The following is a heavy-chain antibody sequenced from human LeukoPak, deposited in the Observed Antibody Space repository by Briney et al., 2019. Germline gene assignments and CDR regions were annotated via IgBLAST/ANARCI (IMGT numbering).Heavy chain of an antibody. CDR1: GGTFSSYA. J-gene: IGHJ6*03. V-gene: IGHV1-69*01. Sequence: KVSCKASGGTFSSYAISWVRQAPGQGLEWMGGIIPIFGTANYAQKFQGRVTITADESTSTAYMELSSLRSEDTAVYYCARDIYVYGDYSDYYYMDVWGKGTTVTVSS. CDR2: IIPIFGTA. D-gene: IGHD4-17*01. CDR3: ARDIYVYGDYSDYYYMDV.